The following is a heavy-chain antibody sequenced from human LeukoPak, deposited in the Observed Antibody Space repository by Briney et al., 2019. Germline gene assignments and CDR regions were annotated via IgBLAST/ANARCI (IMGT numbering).Heavy chain of an antibody. V-gene: IGHV3-30*02. Sequence: GGSLRLSCAASGFTFSSYGMHWVRQAPGKGLEWVTFIRYDGSHAYYADSVRGRFTISRDNSMDTLYLQMNSLRPEDTAVYYCAKGRTLRTFDYCGQGALVTVSS. J-gene: IGHJ4*02. D-gene: IGHD1-14*01. CDR2: IRYDGSHA. CDR3: AKGRTLRTFDY. CDR1: GFTFSSYG.